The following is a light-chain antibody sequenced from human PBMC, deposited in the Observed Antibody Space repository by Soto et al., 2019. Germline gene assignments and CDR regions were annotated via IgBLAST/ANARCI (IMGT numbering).Light chain of an antibody. J-gene: IGLJ2*01. CDR2: LNSDGSH. Sequence: QSVLTQSPSASASLGASVKLTCTLSSGHSSYAIAWHQQQPEKGPRYLMKLNSDGSHSKGDGIPDRFSGSSSGAERYLTISSLQSEDEADYYCQTWGTGIVFGGVTKVTVL. CDR1: SGHSSYA. CDR3: QTWGTGIV. V-gene: IGLV4-69*01.